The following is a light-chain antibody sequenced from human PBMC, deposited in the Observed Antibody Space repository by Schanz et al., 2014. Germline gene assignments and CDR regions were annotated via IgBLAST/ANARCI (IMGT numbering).Light chain of an antibody. CDR3: QQYSISPPFT. CDR2: GAS. V-gene: IGKV3-20*01. CDR1: QSVSSNY. J-gene: IGKJ2*01. Sequence: EIVMTQSPATLSVSPGERATLSCRASQSVSSNYLAWYQQKPGQAPRLLIYGASSRATGIPDRFSGSGSGTDFTLTISRLEPEDFAVYYCQQYSISPPFTFGQGTKLDLK.